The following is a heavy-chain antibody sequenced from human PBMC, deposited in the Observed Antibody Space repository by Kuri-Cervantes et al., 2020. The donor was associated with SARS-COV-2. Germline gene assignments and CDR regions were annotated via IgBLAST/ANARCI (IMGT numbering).Heavy chain of an antibody. CDR3: ARSVREYDFWSGYPNWFDP. CDR1: GYTFTSYY. J-gene: IGHJ5*02. D-gene: IGHD3-3*01. Sequence: ASVKVSCKASGYTFTSYYMHWVRQAPGQGLEWMGIINPSGGSTNYAQKLQGRVTMTTDTSTSTAYMELRSLRSDDTAVYYCARSVREYDFWSGYPNWFDPWGQGTLVTVSS. V-gene: IGHV1-46*01. CDR2: INPSGGST.